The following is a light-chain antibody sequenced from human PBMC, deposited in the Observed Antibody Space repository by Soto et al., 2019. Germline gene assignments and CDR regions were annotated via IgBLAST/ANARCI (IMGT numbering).Light chain of an antibody. J-gene: IGKJ1*01. CDR3: LQDYNYPWT. V-gene: IGKV1-6*01. CDR2: AAS. CDR1: QSIKNY. Sequence: IQMTQSPSSLSASVGDRVTITCRASQSIKNYLNWYQQKPGKAPKLLIYAASSLQSGVPSRFSGSGSGTDFTLTISSLQPEDFATYYCLQDYNYPWTFGQGTKV.